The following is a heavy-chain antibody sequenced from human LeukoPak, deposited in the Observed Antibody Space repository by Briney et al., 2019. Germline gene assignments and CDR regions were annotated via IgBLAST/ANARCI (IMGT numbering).Heavy chain of an antibody. J-gene: IGHJ6*02. Sequence: SQTLSPTCTVSGGSISSGDYYWSWVRQPPGKGLEWIGCIYYSGSTYYNPSLKSRVTISVDTSKNQFSLKLSSVTAADTAVYYCARDLLGARGFPPENYYYYGMDVWGQGTTVTVSS. V-gene: IGHV4-30-4*01. D-gene: IGHD3-16*01. CDR1: GGSISSGDYY. CDR3: ARDLLGARGFPPENYYYYGMDV. CDR2: IYYSGST.